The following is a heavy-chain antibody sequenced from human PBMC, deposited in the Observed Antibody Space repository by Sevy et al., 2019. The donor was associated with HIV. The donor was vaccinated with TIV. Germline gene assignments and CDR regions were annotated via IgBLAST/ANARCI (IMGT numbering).Heavy chain of an antibody. CDR2: FYYTGGT. CDR3: ASRNDFDF. J-gene: IGHJ3*01. V-gene: IGHV4-59*08. Sequence: SETLSLTCTVSGGSINSDHWNWIRQPPGKGLEWIGYFYYTGGTNYNPSLKNRVTISVDRTKNQFSLKLTAVTAADTAGYYCASRNDFDFWGQGTMVTVSS. CDR1: GGSINSDH.